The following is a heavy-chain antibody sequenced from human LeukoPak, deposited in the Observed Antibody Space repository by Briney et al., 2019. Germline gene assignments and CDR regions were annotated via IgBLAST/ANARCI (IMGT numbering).Heavy chain of an antibody. D-gene: IGHD3-10*01. CDR3: ARPTYGSGSYFGEYYYYYMDV. CDR1: GFTFSSYW. Sequence: PGRSLRLSCAASGFTFSSYWMHWVRQAPGKGLVWVSRINSEGSSTSYADSVKGRFTISRDNAKNTLYLQMNSLRAEDTAVYYCARPTYGSGSYFGEYYYYYMDVWGKGTTVTVSS. CDR2: INSEGSST. J-gene: IGHJ6*03. V-gene: IGHV3-74*01.